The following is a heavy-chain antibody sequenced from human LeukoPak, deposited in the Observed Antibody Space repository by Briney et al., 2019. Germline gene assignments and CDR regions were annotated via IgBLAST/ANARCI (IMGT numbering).Heavy chain of an antibody. CDR1: GGSISSGGYY. CDR2: IYYSGST. V-gene: IGHV4-31*03. CDR3: ARAGGNSYGFFGFDY. D-gene: IGHD5-18*01. Sequence: KASQTLSLTCTVSGGSISSGGYYWSWIRQHPGKGLEWIGYIYYSGSTNYNPSLKSRVTISVDTSKNQFSLKLSSVTAADTAVYYCARAGGNSYGFFGFDYWGQGTLVTVSS. J-gene: IGHJ4*02.